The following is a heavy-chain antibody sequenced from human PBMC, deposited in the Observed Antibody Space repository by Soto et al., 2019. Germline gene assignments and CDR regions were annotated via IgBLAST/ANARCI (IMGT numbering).Heavy chain of an antibody. Sequence: PSETLSLTCTVSGGSISSYYWSWIRQPPGKGLEWIGYIYYSGSTNYNPSLKSRVTISVDTSKNQFSLKLSSVTAADTAVYYCARGQYSGYGHFDYWGQGTLVTVSS. J-gene: IGHJ4*02. CDR3: ARGQYSGYGHFDY. CDR1: GGSISSYY. D-gene: IGHD5-12*01. CDR2: IYYSGST. V-gene: IGHV4-59*01.